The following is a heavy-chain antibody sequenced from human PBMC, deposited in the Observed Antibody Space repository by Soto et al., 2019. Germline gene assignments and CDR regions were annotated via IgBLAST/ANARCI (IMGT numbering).Heavy chain of an antibody. CDR3: ARLKEVTTVTNWYFDL. V-gene: IGHV1-3*01. CDR1: GYTFTSYA. CDR2: INAGNGNT. Sequence: ASVKVSCKASGYTFTSYAMHWVRQAPGQRLEWMGWINAGNGNTKYSQKFQGRVTITRDTSASTAYMELSSLRSDDTAVYYCARLKEVTTVTNWYFDLWGRGTLVTVSS. J-gene: IGHJ2*01. D-gene: IGHD4-17*01.